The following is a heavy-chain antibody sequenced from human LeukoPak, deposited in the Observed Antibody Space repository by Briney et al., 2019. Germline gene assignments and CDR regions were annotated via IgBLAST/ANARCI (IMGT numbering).Heavy chain of an antibody. CDR3: AMGLSAAILGGFDY. CDR1: GFIFNDYS. CDR2: ITSSGTTT. J-gene: IGHJ4*02. D-gene: IGHD2-2*01. V-gene: IGHV3-11*01. Sequence: GGSLRLSCAASGFIFNDYSIRWIRQAPGKGVEWLSYITSSGTTTYYADSMMGRFTISRDNAKNSLYLQMTSLRAEATAVYYCAMGLSAAILGGFDYWGQGTLVTVSS.